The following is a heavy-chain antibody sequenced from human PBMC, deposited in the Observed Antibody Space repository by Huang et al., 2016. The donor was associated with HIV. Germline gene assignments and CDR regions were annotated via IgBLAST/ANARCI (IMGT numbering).Heavy chain of an antibody. J-gene: IGHJ3*01. Sequence: GGGVVQPGRSLRLSCAASGFPFNNHAMHWVRQAPGKGLDWVAVISNDGSNNYYADSVKGRFTISRDSSKSTLFLHMTSLRTEDTAVYYCARAKDTWDAYDFWGQGTMVIVSS. V-gene: IGHV3-30-3*01. CDR2: ISNDGSNN. CDR3: ARAKDTWDAYDF. D-gene: IGHD5-18*01. CDR1: GFPFNNHA.